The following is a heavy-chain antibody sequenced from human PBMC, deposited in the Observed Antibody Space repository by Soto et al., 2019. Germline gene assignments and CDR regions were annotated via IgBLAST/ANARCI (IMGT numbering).Heavy chain of an antibody. D-gene: IGHD3-10*02. J-gene: IGHJ2*01. Sequence: PRKSLDWLGYIDYSGSNYYHPSLKSRVTISVDTSKNQFSLKLSSVTAADTAVYYCAFFFFQAEDGIRDVRSVSAFLLNRSSDL. CDR2: IDYSGSN. CDR3: AFFFFQAEDGIRDVRSVSAFLLNRSSDL. V-gene: IGHV4-30-4*01.